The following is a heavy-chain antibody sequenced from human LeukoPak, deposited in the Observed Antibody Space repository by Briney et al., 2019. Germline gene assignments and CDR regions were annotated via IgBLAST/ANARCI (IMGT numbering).Heavy chain of an antibody. J-gene: IGHJ4*02. CDR3: ARESHSSSWALD. Sequence: GGSLRLSCAASGFMFRQYGMHWVRQAPGKGLEWVAFIRFDGGDKDYGDSVKGRFTISRDNAKNSLYLQMNSLRAEDTAVYYCARESHSSSWALDWGQGTLVTVSS. CDR1: GFMFRQYG. CDR2: IRFDGGDK. V-gene: IGHV3-30*02. D-gene: IGHD6-13*01.